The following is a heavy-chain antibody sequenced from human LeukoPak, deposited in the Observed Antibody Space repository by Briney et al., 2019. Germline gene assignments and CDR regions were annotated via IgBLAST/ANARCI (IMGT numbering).Heavy chain of an antibody. Sequence: PGGSLRLSCVASGFTFSVFWWNWVRQAPGEGLEWVANINEDGSEINYVDSVKGRFIISRDNARNSLYLRIRGLRAEDTAVYYCARGHYDDYRGQGTLVTVSS. J-gene: IGHJ4*02. CDR1: GFTFSVFW. V-gene: IGHV3-7*01. CDR2: INEDGSEI. CDR3: ARGHYDDY.